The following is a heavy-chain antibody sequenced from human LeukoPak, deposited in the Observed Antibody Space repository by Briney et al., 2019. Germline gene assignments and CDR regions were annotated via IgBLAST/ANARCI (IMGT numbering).Heavy chain of an antibody. V-gene: IGHV1-3*03. Sequence: ASVKVSCRASGYTFTSYAMHWVRQAPGQRLEWMGWINAGNGNTKYSQEFQGRVTITRDTSASTAYMELSSLRSEDMAVYYCARARGPNDAFDIWGQGTMVTVSS. CDR3: ARARGPNDAFDI. CDR2: INAGNGNT. J-gene: IGHJ3*02. D-gene: IGHD3-10*01. CDR1: GYTFTSYA.